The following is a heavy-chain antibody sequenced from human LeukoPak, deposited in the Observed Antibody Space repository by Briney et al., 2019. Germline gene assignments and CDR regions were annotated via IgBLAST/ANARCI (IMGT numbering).Heavy chain of an antibody. CDR1: GFTFSSYA. CDR3: AKHTSIGRYCTNGVCSPFDY. Sequence: GGSLRLSCAGSGFTFSSYAMSWVRQAPGKGLEWVSAISDTGATTYDADSVKGRFTISRDNSRSTLYLQMNSLRAEDTALYYCAKHTSIGRYCTNGVCSPFDYWGQGTLVTVSS. CDR2: ISDTGATT. J-gene: IGHJ4*02. V-gene: IGHV3-23*01. D-gene: IGHD2-8*01.